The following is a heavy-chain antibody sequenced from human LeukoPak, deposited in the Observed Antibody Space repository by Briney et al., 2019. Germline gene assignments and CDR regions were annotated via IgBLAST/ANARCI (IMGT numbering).Heavy chain of an antibody. CDR2: IYYSGST. CDR1: GGSISSSSYY. Sequence: SETLSLTCTVSGGSISSSSYYWGGIRQPPGKGLEWIGSIYYSGSTYYNPSLKSRVTISVDTSKNQFSLKLSSVTAADTAVYYCARHGAGSTSPNNWFDPWGQGTLVTVSS. J-gene: IGHJ5*02. D-gene: IGHD2-2*01. CDR3: ARHGAGSTSPNNWFDP. V-gene: IGHV4-39*01.